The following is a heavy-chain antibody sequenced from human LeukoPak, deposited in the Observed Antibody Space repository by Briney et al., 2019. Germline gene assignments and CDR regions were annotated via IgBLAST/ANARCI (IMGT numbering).Heavy chain of an antibody. CDR2: IKADGSEK. Sequence: GRSLRLSCAASGFTFSSYAMHWVRRAPGKGLEWVANIKADGSEKFYVDSVKGRFTISRDNAKNSLYLQMNSLRAEDTAVYYCARESSVVRGVITDFDYWGQGTLVTVSS. V-gene: IGHV3-7*01. J-gene: IGHJ4*02. D-gene: IGHD3-10*01. CDR1: GFTFSSYA. CDR3: ARESSVVRGVITDFDY.